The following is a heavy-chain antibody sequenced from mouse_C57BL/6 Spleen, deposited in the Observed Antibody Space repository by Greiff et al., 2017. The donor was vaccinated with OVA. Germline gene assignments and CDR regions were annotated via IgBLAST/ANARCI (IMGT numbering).Heavy chain of an antibody. CDR3: AREKDYGNYFDY. D-gene: IGHD2-4*01. Sequence: QVQLKQSGAELVRPGTSVKMSCKASGYTFTNYWIGWAKQRPGHGLEWIGDIYPGGGYTNYNEKFKGKATLTADKSSSTAYMQFSSLTSEDSAIYYCAREKDYGNYFDYWGQGTTLTVSS. CDR1: GYTFTNYW. CDR2: IYPGGGYT. V-gene: IGHV1-63*01. J-gene: IGHJ2*01.